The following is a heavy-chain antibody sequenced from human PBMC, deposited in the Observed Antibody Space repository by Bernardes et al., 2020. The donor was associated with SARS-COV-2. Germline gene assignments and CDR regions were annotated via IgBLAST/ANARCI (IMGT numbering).Heavy chain of an antibody. CDR1: GGSITNSY. CDR2: VYHIGTT. J-gene: IGHJ4*01. V-gene: IGHV4-59*13. CDR3: ARDPGLFFTGSFDS. Sequence: SKTLSLTCSVSGGSITNSYWNWIRQPPGKGLEWVGYVYHIGTTSYNPSLKGRVTISRDTSKSQFSLTLRSVTAADTALYYCARDPGLFFTGSFDSWGHGTLVTVSS.